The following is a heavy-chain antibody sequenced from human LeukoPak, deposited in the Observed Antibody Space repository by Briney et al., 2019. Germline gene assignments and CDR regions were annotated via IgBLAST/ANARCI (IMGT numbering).Heavy chain of an antibody. CDR2: INSDGSST. CDR3: ASPRYCTSSSCYFAY. CDR1: GFTFSSYW. J-gene: IGHJ4*02. D-gene: IGHD2-2*01. V-gene: IGHV3-74*01. Sequence: GGSLRLSCAASGFTFSSYWMHWVRHAPGKGLVWVSRINSDGSSTDYADSVKGRFTISRDNAKNTLYLQMHSLRAEDTAMYYCASPRYCTSSSCYFAYWGQGTLVTVSS.